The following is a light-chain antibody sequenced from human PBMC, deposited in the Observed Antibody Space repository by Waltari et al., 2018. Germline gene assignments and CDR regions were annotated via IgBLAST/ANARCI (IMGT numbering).Light chain of an antibody. CDR3: SSYTRSNTRV. CDR2: EVS. CDR1: SSDVGGYNY. Sequence: QSALTQPASVFGSPGQSITISCTGASSDVGGYNYVSWYQQHPGKAPKLMIYEVSNRPSGLSNRFSGSKSGNTASLTISGLQAEDEAHYYCSSYTRSNTRVFGGGTKLTVL. J-gene: IGLJ3*02. V-gene: IGLV2-14*01.